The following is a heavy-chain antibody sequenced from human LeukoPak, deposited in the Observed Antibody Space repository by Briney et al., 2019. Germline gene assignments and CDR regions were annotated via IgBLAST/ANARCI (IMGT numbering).Heavy chain of an antibody. Sequence: QAGGSLRLSCAASGFTFSSYEMNWVRQAPGKGLEWVSYISSSSSTIYYADSVKGRFTISRDNAKNSLYLQMNSLRAEDTAVYYCAKDRGGGWLIVDAFDIWGQGTMVTVSS. CDR2: ISSSSSTI. CDR3: AKDRGGGWLIVDAFDI. CDR1: GFTFSSYE. V-gene: IGHV3-48*03. J-gene: IGHJ3*02. D-gene: IGHD6-19*01.